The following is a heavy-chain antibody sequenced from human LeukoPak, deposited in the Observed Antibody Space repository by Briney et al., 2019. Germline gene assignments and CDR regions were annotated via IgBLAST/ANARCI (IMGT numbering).Heavy chain of an antibody. V-gene: IGHV1-8*01. CDR1: GYIFTSYD. CDR2: MNPNSGNT. D-gene: IGHD1-26*01. Sequence: ASVKVSCKASGYIFTSYDINWVRQATGQGLEWMGWMNPNSGNTGYAQKFQGRVTMIRNTSISTAYMELSSLRSEDTAVYYCARGRGRGATVDYWGQGTLVTVSS. CDR3: ARGRGRGATVDY. J-gene: IGHJ4*02.